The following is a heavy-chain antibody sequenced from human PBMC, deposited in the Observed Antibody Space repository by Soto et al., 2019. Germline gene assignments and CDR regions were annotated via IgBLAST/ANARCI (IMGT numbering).Heavy chain of an antibody. CDR2: INAGNGNT. Sequence: ASVKVSCKASGYTFTSYAMHWVRQAPGQRLEWMGWINAGNGNTKYPQKFQGRVTITRDTSASTAYMELSSLRSEDTAVYYCARDQRLRYFDWPPDTFDYWGQGTLVTVSS. J-gene: IGHJ4*02. V-gene: IGHV1-3*01. CDR3: ARDQRLRYFDWPPDTFDY. D-gene: IGHD3-9*01. CDR1: GYTFTSYA.